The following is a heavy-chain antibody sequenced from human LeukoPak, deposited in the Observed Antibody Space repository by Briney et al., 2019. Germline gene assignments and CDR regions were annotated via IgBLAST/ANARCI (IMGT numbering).Heavy chain of an antibody. CDR3: ARDPRMDLRRLQVDYFDY. V-gene: IGHV4-38-2*02. J-gene: IGHJ4*02. CDR2: IYHSGST. Sequence: SETLSLTCTVSGYSISTGYYWDWIRQPPGEGPEWIGSIYHSGSTYYNPSLKGRVTISRDTSKNQFSLKLSSVTAADTAVYYCARDPRMDLRRLQVDYFDYWGQGTLVTVSS. D-gene: IGHD4-17*01. CDR1: GYSISTGYY.